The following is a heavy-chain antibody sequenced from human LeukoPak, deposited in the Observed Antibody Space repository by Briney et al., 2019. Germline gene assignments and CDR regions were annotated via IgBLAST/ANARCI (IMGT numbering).Heavy chain of an antibody. CDR1: GDSIDSYY. Sequence: SETLSLTCTVSGDSIDSYYWSWIRQPPGKGREWIGYIYYRGTTSYNPFLKSRVTISVDTSMNQFSLKLNSVTAADTAVYYCARLPRYGGYDHFDYWGQGILVIVSS. D-gene: IGHD5-12*01. J-gene: IGHJ4*02. CDR2: IYYRGTT. CDR3: ARLPRYGGYDHFDY. V-gene: IGHV4-59*12.